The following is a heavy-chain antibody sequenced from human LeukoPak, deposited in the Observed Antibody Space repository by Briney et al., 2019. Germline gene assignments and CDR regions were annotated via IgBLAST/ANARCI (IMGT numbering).Heavy chain of an antibody. CDR3: ARDSGYYDSSGFSDY. CDR1: GGTFSSYA. Sequence: SVKVSCKASGGTFSSYAISWVRQAPGQGLEWLGGIIPIFGTANYAQKFQGRVTITTDESTSTAYMELSSLRSEDTAVYYCARDSGYYDSSGFSDYWGQGTLVTVSS. CDR2: IIPIFGTA. J-gene: IGHJ4*02. V-gene: IGHV1-69*05. D-gene: IGHD3-22*01.